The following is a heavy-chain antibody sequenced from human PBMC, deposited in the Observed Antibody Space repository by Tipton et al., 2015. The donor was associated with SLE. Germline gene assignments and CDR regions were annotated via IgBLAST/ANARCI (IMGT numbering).Heavy chain of an antibody. CDR2: IYSGGST. CDR1: GFTVSSNY. CDR3: ARDLNYYDSSGYGAFDI. V-gene: IGHV3-66*02. J-gene: IGHJ3*02. Sequence: GSLRLSCAASGFTVSSNYMSWVRQAPGKGLEWVSVIYSGGSTYYADSVKGRFTISRDNSKNTLYLQMNSLRAEDTAVYYCARDLNYYDSSGYGAFDIWGQGTMVTVSS. D-gene: IGHD3-22*01.